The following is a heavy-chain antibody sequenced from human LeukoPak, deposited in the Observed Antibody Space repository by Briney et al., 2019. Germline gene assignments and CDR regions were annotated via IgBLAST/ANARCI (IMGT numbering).Heavy chain of an antibody. J-gene: IGHJ6*02. CDR2: IIHSGST. Sequence: SETLSLTCAVYSEPFSGYYWTWIRQPPGKGLEWIGEIIHSGSTNYNPSLKSRVTISVDTSKKQFSLKLGSVTAADTAVYYCARGKRGYYYGSGKWRNDHYYYGMDVWGQGTTVTVSS. CDR3: ARGKRGYYYGSGKWRNDHYYYGMDV. CDR1: SEPFSGYY. V-gene: IGHV4-34*01. D-gene: IGHD3-10*01.